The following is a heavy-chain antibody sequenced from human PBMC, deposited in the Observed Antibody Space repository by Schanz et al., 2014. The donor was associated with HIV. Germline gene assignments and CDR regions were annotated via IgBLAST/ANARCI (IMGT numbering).Heavy chain of an antibody. D-gene: IGHD2-15*01. CDR2: IIHIFGTA. CDR1: GGTFRNHA. Sequence: QVQLVQSGTEVKKPGSSVKVSCKASGGTFRNHAISWVRQAPGQGLEWMGGIIHIFGTANYAQKFQGRVTMTADKSTSAAYMELSSLRSEDTAVYYCARGRFCSGGSCYHDYWGQGTLVTVSS. CDR3: ARGRFCSGGSCYHDY. V-gene: IGHV1-69*06. J-gene: IGHJ4*02.